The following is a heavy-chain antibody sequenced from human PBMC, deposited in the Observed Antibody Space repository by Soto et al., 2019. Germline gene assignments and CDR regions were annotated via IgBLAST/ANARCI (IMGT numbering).Heavy chain of an antibody. CDR3: ARGGYYFDSSRYRGIDAFDI. D-gene: IGHD3-22*01. CDR2: INPSGGST. CDR1: GYTFTSYY. V-gene: IGHV1-46*01. J-gene: IGHJ3*02. Sequence: ASVKVSCKASGYTFTSYYMHWVRQAPGQGLEWMGIINPSGGSTTYAQKFQGRVTMTRDTSTYTVYMELSSLRSEDTAVYYCARGGYYFDSSRYRGIDAFDIWGQGTMVTVSS.